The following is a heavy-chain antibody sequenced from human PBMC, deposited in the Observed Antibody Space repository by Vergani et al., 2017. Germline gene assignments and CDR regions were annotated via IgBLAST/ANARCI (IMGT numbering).Heavy chain of an antibody. CDR2: IDPSDSYT. CDR3: AREKYYYDSSGYSYGADY. D-gene: IGHD3-22*01. Sequence: EVQLVQSGAEVKKPGESLRISCKGSGYSFTSYWISWVRQMPGKGLEWMGRIDPSDSYTNYSPSFQGHVTISADKSISTAYLQWSSLKASDTAMYYCAREKYYYDSSGYSYGADYWGQGTLVTVSS. V-gene: IGHV5-10-1*01. CDR1: GYSFTSYW. J-gene: IGHJ4*02.